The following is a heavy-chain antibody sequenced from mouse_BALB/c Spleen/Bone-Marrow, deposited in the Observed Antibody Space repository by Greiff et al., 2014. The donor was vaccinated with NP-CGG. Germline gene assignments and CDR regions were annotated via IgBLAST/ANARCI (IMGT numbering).Heavy chain of an antibody. V-gene: IGHV1S81*02. CDR2: VNPSNGRT. D-gene: IGHD2-2*01. Sequence: VQLVESGAELVKPGASLKLSCKASGYTFTNYWIHWVKQRPGQGLERIGEVNPSNGRTNYNEKFKTKATLTVDKSSSTAYMQLSSLTSEDSAVNYCAARLSHLAMDYWGQGTSVTVSS. CDR1: GYTFTNYW. J-gene: IGHJ4*01. CDR3: AARLSHLAMDY.